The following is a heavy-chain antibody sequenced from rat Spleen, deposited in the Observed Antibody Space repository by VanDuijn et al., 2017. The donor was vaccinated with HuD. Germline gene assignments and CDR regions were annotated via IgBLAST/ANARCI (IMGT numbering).Heavy chain of an antibody. Sequence: QVQLKESGPGLVQPSQTLSLTCTVSGFSLSNYGVIWVRQSPGKGLEWMGTIWANGNTNYNSALRSRLSISRDTSKSQIYLKMSTLQTEDTAMYFCARMVVITSPFFDNWGQGVMVTVSS. CDR2: IWANGNT. J-gene: IGHJ2*01. V-gene: IGHV2S61*01. CDR3: ARMVVITSPFFDN. D-gene: IGHD1-12*02. CDR1: GFSLSNYG.